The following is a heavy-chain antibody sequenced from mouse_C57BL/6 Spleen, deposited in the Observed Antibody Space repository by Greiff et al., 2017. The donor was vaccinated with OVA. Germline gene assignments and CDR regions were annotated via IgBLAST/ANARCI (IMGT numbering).Heavy chain of an antibody. J-gene: IGHJ2*01. CDR1: GYSITSGYY. V-gene: IGHV3-6*01. Sequence: EVKLMESGPGLVKPSQSLSLTCSVTGYSITSGYYWNWIRQFPGNKLEWMGYISYDGSNNYNPSLKNRISITRDTSKNQFFLKLNSVTTEDTATYYCAIVPLTGPYFDYWGQGTTLTVSS. CDR2: ISYDGSN. CDR3: AIVPLTGPYFDY. D-gene: IGHD4-1*01.